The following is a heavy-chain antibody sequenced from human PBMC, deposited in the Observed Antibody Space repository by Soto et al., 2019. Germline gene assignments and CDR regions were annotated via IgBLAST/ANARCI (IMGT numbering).Heavy chain of an antibody. J-gene: IGHJ5*02. D-gene: IGHD3-10*01. Sequence: VQVLESGGGVVQPGRSLRLSCAASGFTFSSYGMHWVRQAPGKGLEWVAVIWYDGSNKYYADSVKGRFTISRDNSKNTLYLQMNSLRAEDTAVYYCARDGVRGVSNWFDPWGQGTLVTVSS. CDR3: ARDGVRGVSNWFDP. CDR2: IWYDGSNK. CDR1: GFTFSSYG. V-gene: IGHV3-33*01.